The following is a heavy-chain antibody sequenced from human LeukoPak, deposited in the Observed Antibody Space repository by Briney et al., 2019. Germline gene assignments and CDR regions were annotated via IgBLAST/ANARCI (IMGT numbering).Heavy chain of an antibody. Sequence: PGGSLRLSCAASGFTFSSYSMNWVRQAPGKGLEWVSSISSSSSYIYYADSVKGRFTISRDNTKNSLYLQMNSLRAEDTAVYYCARDISIGSYHYFDYWGRGTLVTVSS. J-gene: IGHJ4*02. CDR3: ARDISIGSYHYFDY. V-gene: IGHV3-21*01. CDR2: ISSSSSYI. D-gene: IGHD1-26*01. CDR1: GFTFSSYS.